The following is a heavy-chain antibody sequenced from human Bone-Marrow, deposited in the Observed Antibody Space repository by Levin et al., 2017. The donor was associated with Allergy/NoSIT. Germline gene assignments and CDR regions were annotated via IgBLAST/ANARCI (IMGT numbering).Heavy chain of an antibody. CDR3: ARVANDYREYLKRDAFDI. CDR2: MYYSGRH. CDR1: GGSLSTNY. V-gene: IGHV4-59*01. D-gene: IGHD4-17*01. Sequence: SETLSLTCTVSGGSLSTNYWSWIRQPPGKGLEWIGYMYYSGRHNYNPSLKSRVTISIDTSKNQFSLKLSSVTAADTAVYYCARVANDYREYLKRDAFDIWGQGTMVTVSS. J-gene: IGHJ3*02.